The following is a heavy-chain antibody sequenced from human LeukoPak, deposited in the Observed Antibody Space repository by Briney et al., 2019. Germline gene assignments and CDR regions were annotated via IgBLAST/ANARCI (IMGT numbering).Heavy chain of an antibody. CDR1: GASFNSDDQY. V-gene: IGHV4-31*03. CDR3: SRGLGSRKLGY. CDR2: IHPSGML. J-gene: IGHJ4*02. Sequence: SQTLSLTCTVSGASFNSDDQYWNWIRQSPGKGLEWIGSIHPSGMLYNHPSLESRVTMSRDTSKNQFSLNLNSVTAADTAVYFCSRGLGSRKLGYWVQGILVTVSS. D-gene: IGHD2-2*01.